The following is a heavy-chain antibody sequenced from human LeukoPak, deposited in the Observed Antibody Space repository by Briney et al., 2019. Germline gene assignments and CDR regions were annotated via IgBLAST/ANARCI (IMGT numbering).Heavy chain of an antibody. J-gene: IGHJ4*02. D-gene: IGHD2-15*01. CDR3: AKGGDIVLVVAAQVGSNFDY. Sequence: SLRLSCAASGFTFSSYGMHWVRQAPGKGLEWVAVISYDGSNKYYADSVKGRFTISRDNSKNTLYLQMNSLRAEDTAVYYCAKGGDIVLVVAAQVGSNFDYWGQGTLVTVSS. CDR1: GFTFSSYG. CDR2: ISYDGSNK. V-gene: IGHV3-30*18.